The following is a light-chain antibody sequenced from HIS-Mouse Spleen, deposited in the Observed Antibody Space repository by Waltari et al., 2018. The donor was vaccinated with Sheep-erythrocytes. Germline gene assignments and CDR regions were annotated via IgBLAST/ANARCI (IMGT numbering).Light chain of an antibody. CDR1: ALPKQY. CDR3: QSADSSGTYV. Sequence: SYELTQPPSVSVSPGQTARITCSGDALPKQYAYWYQQKPGQAPAGVIYKDSERPSGNPERFSGSSSGTTVTLTISGVQAEDEADYYCQSADSSGTYVFGTGTKVTVL. J-gene: IGLJ1*01. CDR2: KDS. V-gene: IGLV3-25*03.